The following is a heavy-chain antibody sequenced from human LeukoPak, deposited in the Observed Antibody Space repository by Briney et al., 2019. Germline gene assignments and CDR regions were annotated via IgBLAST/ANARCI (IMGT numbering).Heavy chain of an antibody. D-gene: IGHD2-15*01. CDR3: AAVLYCSGGSCYLPYYYGMDV. V-gene: IGHV1-24*01. CDR1: GYTLTELS. J-gene: IGHJ6*04. Sequence: GASVKVSCKVSGYTLTELSMHWVRQAPGKGLEWMGGFDPEDGETIYAQKFQGRVTMTEDTSTDTAYMELGSLRSEDTAVYYCAAVLYCSGGSCYLPYYYGMDVWGKGTTVTVSS. CDR2: FDPEDGET.